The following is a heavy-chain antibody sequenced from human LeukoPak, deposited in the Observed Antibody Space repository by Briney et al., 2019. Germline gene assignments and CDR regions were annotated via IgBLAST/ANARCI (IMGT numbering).Heavy chain of an antibody. V-gene: IGHV3-21*01. CDR3: ARGMVVVTAPYSYYYGMDV. CDR1: GFTFSSYS. CDR2: ISSSSSYI. D-gene: IGHD2-21*02. Sequence: GGSLRLSCAASGFTFSSYSMNWVRQAPGKGLEWVSSISSSSSYIYYADSVKGRFTISRDNAKNSLYLQMNSLRAEDTAVYFCARGMVVVTAPYSYYYGMDVWGQGTTVTVSS. J-gene: IGHJ6*02.